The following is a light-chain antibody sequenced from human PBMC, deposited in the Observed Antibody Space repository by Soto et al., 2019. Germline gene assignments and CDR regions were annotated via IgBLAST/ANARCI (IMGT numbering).Light chain of an antibody. CDR3: QQYDNLLYT. CDR1: RDITKS. Sequence: DIQLTQSPSSLSASVGDRVTITCQASRDITKSLNWYQQKPGKAPKLLIHGASSLETGVPSRFSGSWSGTFFTFTISSLQPEDIATYYCQQYDNLLYTFGQGTKLDIK. V-gene: IGKV1-33*01. CDR2: GAS. J-gene: IGKJ2*01.